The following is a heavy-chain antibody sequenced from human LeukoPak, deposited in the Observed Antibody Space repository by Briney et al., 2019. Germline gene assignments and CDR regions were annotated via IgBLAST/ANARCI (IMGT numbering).Heavy chain of an antibody. Sequence: SETLSLTCTVSGGSISSSSYYWGWIRQPPGKGLEWIGSIYYSGSTYYNPSLKSRVTISVDTSKNQFSLKLSSVTAADTAVCYCARFFGGDYYMDVWGKGTTVTVSS. CDR1: GGSISSSSYY. CDR3: ARFFGGDYYMDV. J-gene: IGHJ6*03. V-gene: IGHV4-39*07. CDR2: IYYSGST. D-gene: IGHD3-10*01.